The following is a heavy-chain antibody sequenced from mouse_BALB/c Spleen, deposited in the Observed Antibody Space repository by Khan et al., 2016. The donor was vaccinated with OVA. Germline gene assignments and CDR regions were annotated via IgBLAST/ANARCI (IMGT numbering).Heavy chain of an antibody. D-gene: IGHD2-12*01. V-gene: IGHV5-9-3*01. CDR2: ISTGGHYN. Sequence: EVELVESGGGFVKPGGSLKLSCSASGFTFSSYAMSWVRQTPEKRLEWVATISTGGHYNFYADSVKGRFSISRDNAKNTLYLTLSSRRSGATDMYYCSRSLVDYYAIDSWYQGTSVPVSS. CDR1: GFTFSSYA. CDR3: SRSLVDYYAIDS. J-gene: IGHJ4*01.